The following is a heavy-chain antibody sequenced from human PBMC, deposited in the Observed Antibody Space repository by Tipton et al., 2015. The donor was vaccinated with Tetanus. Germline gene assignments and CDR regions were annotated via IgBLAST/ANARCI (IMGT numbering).Heavy chain of an antibody. CDR2: SWYDGTDT. J-gene: IGHJ4*02. CDR1: GFIFSSYG. D-gene: IGHD2-15*01. CDR3: AREADCSGGSCFSGDFDN. V-gene: IGHV3-33*01. Sequence: SGFIFSSYGIHWVRQAPGKGLEWVAVSWYDGTDTYYAESVKGRFTLSRDNSKNTLYLQMSSLRVEDAAIYYCAREADCSGGSCFSGDFDNWGQGTQVTVSS.